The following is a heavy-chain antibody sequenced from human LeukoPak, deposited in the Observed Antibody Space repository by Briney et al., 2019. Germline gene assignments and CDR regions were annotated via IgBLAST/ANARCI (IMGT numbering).Heavy chain of an antibody. V-gene: IGHV4-61*01. CDR1: GGSVSSGSYY. Sequence: PSETLSLTCTVSGGSVSSGSYYWSWIRQPPGKGLEWIGYIYYSGSTNYNPSLKSRVTISVDTSKNQFSLKLSSVTAADTAVYYCARSMGGIAARSIDYWGQGTLVTVSS. D-gene: IGHD6-6*01. J-gene: IGHJ4*02. CDR2: IYYSGST. CDR3: ARSMGGIAARSIDY.